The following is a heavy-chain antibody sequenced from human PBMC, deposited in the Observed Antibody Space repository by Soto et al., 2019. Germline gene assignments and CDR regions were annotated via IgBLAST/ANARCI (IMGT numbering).Heavy chain of an antibody. CDR3: ARDRRSSYDILTGYYSGSWFDP. J-gene: IGHJ5*02. CDR2: ISAYNGNT. V-gene: IGHV1-18*01. CDR1: GYTFTNFG. D-gene: IGHD3-9*01. Sequence: ASVKVSCKASGYTFTNFGISWGRQAPGQGLEWMGWISAYNGNTNYAQNFQGRVTMTTDTSTSTAYMELRSLRSDDTAAYYCARDRRSSYDILTGYYSGSWFDPWGQGTLVTVSS.